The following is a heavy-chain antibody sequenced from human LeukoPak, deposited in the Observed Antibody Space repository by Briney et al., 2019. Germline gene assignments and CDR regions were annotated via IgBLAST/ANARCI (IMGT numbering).Heavy chain of an antibody. Sequence: ASVKVSCKASGYTFSGYYLHWVRQAPGQGLEWMGWINPNSGDTNYAQKFQGRVTMTRDTSISAAYMELSRLRSDDTAVYYCARHRLYGDYPGYWGQGTLVTVSS. D-gene: IGHD4-17*01. CDR2: INPNSGDT. CDR3: ARHRLYGDYPGY. V-gene: IGHV1-2*02. CDR1: GYTFSGYY. J-gene: IGHJ4*02.